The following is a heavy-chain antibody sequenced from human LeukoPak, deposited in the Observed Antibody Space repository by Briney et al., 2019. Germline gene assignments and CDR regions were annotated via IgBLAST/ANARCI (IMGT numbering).Heavy chain of an antibody. CDR1: GGTFSSYA. Sequence: ASVKVSCKASGGTFSSYAISWVRQAPGQGLEWMGGIIPIFGTANYAQKFQGRVTITTDESTSTAYMELSSLRSEDTAVYYCARAAPISGSYWFGGVIPDFDYWGQGALVTVSS. D-gene: IGHD1-26*01. CDR3: ARAAPISGSYWFGGVIPDFDY. J-gene: IGHJ4*02. CDR2: IIPIFGTA. V-gene: IGHV1-69*05.